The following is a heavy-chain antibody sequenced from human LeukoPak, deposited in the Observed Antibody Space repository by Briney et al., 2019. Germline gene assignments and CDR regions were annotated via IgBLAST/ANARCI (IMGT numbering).Heavy chain of an antibody. CDR1: GFTFSSDS. CDR3: ARDQSDYYDSSGHDAFDI. J-gene: IGHJ3*02. CDR2: ISSSSSYI. D-gene: IGHD3-22*01. V-gene: IGHV3-21*01. Sequence: GGSLRLSCAASGFTFSSDSMNWVRQAPGKGLEWVSSISSSSSYIYYADSVKGRFTISRDNAKNSLYLQMNSLRAEDTAVYYCARDQSDYYDSSGHDAFDIWGQGTMVTVSS.